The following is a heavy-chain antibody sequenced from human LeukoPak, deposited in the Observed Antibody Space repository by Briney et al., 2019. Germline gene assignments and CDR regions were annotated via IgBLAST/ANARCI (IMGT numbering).Heavy chain of an antibody. D-gene: IGHD2-15*01. V-gene: IGHV3-7*01. CDR1: GFPFSTHS. CDR2: IKKDGSER. J-gene: IGHJ5*01. Sequence: GGSLRLSCAASGFPFSTHSLNWVRQAPGKGLEWVANIKKDGSERYYVDSVKGRFPITRDNARNSLYLQMNSLRAEDTAVYYCARVGAQYCSGGSCYIASWGQGTLVTVSS. CDR3: ARVGAQYCSGGSCYIAS.